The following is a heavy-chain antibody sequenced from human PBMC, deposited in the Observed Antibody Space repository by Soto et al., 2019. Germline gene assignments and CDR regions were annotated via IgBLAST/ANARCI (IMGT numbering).Heavy chain of an antibody. D-gene: IGHD2-15*01. Sequence: ASVKVSCKASGYTFTSYGISWVRQAPGQGLEWMGWISAYNGNTNYAQKLQGRVTMTTDTSTSTAYMELRSLRSDDSAVYYCARHSGAVVAANYYFDYWGQGTLVTVSS. J-gene: IGHJ4*02. CDR3: ARHSGAVVAANYYFDY. V-gene: IGHV1-18*01. CDR1: GYTFTSYG. CDR2: ISAYNGNT.